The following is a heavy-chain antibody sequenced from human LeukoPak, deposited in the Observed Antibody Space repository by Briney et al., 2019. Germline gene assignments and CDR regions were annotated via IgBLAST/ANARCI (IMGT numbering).Heavy chain of an antibody. V-gene: IGHV3-23*01. D-gene: IGHD2-21*01. J-gene: IGHJ4*02. CDR2: ISGSGDGA. CDR3: AKGYIQLWWFDY. Sequence: GGSLRLSCAASGFTFSTYAMSWVRQAPGKGLQWVSLISGSGDGAHYADSVKGRFTISRDNSKNTVYLQMTNLRAEDTAVYYCAKGYIQLWWFDYWGRGTLVTVSS. CDR1: GFTFSTYA.